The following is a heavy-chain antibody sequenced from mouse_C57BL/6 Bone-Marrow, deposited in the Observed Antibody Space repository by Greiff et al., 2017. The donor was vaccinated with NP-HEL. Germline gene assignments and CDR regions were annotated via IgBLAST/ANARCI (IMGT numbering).Heavy chain of an antibody. D-gene: IGHD2-5*01. J-gene: IGHJ4*01. CDR3: ARSAYYSNYVGYYAMDY. CDR2: IDPNSGGT. CDR1: GYTFTSYW. V-gene: IGHV1-72*01. Sequence: VQLQQPGAELVKPGASVKLSCKASGYTFTSYWMHWVKQRPGRGLEWIGRIDPNSGGTKYNEKFKSKATLTVDKPSSTAYMQLSSLTSDDSAVYYCARSAYYSNYVGYYAMDYWGQGTSVTVSS.